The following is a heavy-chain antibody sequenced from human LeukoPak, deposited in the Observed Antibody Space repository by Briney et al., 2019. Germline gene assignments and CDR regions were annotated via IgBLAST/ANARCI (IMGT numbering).Heavy chain of an antibody. D-gene: IGHD6-19*01. J-gene: IGHJ4*02. CDR1: GLTFSSYG. Sequence: PGGSLRLSCAASGLTFSSYGMHWVRQAPGKGLEWVSRINSDGSSTSYADSVKGRFTISRDNAKNTLYLQMNSLRAEDTAVYYCARDPSSGWYDSHYYFDYWGQGTLVTVSS. CDR3: ARDPSSGWYDSHYYFDY. V-gene: IGHV3-74*01. CDR2: INSDGSST.